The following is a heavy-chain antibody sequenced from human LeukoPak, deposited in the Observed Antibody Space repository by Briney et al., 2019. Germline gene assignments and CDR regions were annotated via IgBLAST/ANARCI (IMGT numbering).Heavy chain of an antibody. D-gene: IGHD3-3*01. CDR1: GFTFSSYS. Sequence: GGSLRLSCAASGFTFSSYSMNWVRQAPGKGLEWVSSISSSSSYIYYADSVKGRFTISRDNAKNSLYLQMNSLRAEDTAVYYCARVFTIFGVVTDDAFDIWGQGTMVTVSS. J-gene: IGHJ3*02. CDR2: ISSSSSYI. V-gene: IGHV3-21*01. CDR3: ARVFTIFGVVTDDAFDI.